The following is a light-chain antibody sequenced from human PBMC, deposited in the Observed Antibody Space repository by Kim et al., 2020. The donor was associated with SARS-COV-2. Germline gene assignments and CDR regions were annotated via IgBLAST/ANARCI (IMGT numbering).Light chain of an antibody. CDR3: QQYDL. Sequence: SSLSASVGDRVTITCQASQDISNYLNWYQQKPGKAPKLLIYDESNLETGVPSRFSGSGSGTDFTFTISSLQPEDIATYYCQQYDLFGGGTKVDIK. CDR2: DES. J-gene: IGKJ4*01. V-gene: IGKV1-33*01. CDR1: QDISNY.